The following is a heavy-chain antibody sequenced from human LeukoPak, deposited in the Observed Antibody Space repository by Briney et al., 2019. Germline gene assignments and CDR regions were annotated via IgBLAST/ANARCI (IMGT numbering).Heavy chain of an antibody. CDR2: YFQSHRS. Sequence: PAETLTLTCAISGHSSSSGYYCACFRQSPGMGLEWIATYFQSHRSFYNESLESRVTMSLDTSKSQFSLNLTSVTAADTAVYYCARVFSVPYLLDSWGRGGQVTVSS. J-gene: IGHJ5*01. D-gene: IGHD2/OR15-2a*01. V-gene: IGHV4-38-2*01. CDR1: GHSSSSGYY. CDR3: ARVFSVPYLLDS.